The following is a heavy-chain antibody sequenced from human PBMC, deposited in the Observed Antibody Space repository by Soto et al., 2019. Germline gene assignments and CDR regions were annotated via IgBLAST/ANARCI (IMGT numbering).Heavy chain of an antibody. CDR2: IYHSGST. CDR1: GGSITSYY. V-gene: IGHV4-59*01. Sequence: SETLSLTCAVSGGSITSYYWSWIRQAPGKGLEWIGYIYHSGSTDYNPSLKSRVTMSLDTSKNQVSLGLTSVTAADTAVYYCAAAPRYWGKGTLVTVSS. D-gene: IGHD6-13*01. J-gene: IGHJ4*02. CDR3: AAAPRY.